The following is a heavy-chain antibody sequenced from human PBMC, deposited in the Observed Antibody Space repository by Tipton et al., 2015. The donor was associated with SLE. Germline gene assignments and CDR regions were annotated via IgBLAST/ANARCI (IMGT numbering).Heavy chain of an antibody. Sequence: TLSLTCTVSGGSISGTTYYWSWIRQPAGRGLEWIGRVFSSGHTNYNPSLKSRVTMSVDTSKNQFSLTLSSVTAADTAVYFCARNGNCSGGHCVRALFDIWGLGTMVTVSS. V-gene: IGHV4-61*02. CDR2: VFSSGHT. D-gene: IGHD2-15*01. CDR3: ARNGNCSGGHCVRALFDI. CDR1: GGSISGTTYY. J-gene: IGHJ3*02.